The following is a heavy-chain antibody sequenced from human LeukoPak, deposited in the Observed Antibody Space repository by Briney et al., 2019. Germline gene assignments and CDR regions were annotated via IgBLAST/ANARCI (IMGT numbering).Heavy chain of an antibody. CDR1: GGSMNNYY. Sequence: LSETLSLTCIVSGGSMNNYYWSWIRQPPGKGLEWIAYIHYTGITNYNPFLKSRVTISLDTSKNQFSLKLNSVTAADTAFYYCARILEGSGAAFDIWGQGTMVTVSS. CDR3: ARILEGSGAAFDI. CDR2: IHYTGIT. D-gene: IGHD1-26*01. V-gene: IGHV4-59*01. J-gene: IGHJ3*02.